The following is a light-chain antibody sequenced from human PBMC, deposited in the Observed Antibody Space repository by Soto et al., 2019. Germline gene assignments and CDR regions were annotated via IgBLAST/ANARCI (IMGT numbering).Light chain of an antibody. CDR1: QSISSW. CDR3: QQSNSYSRT. Sequence: DIQMTQSPSTLSASVGDRVTITCRASQSISSWLAWYQQKPGKAPKLLIYDASSLESGVPSRFSGSGSGTEFTLTIRSLQPDDFATYYCQQSNSYSRTFGQGTKLEIK. V-gene: IGKV1-5*01. J-gene: IGKJ2*01. CDR2: DAS.